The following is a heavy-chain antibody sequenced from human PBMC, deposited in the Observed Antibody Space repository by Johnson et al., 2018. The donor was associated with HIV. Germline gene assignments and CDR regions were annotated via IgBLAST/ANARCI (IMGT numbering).Heavy chain of an antibody. V-gene: IGHV3-7*01. D-gene: IGHD3-16*01. CDR1: GFTFSSYA. CDR2: IKQDGSEK. CDR3: ARRFGAAFDI. J-gene: IGHJ3*02. Sequence: GQLVESGGGLVQPGGSLRLSCAASGFTFSSYAMSWVRQAPGKGLEWVANIKQDGSEKYYVDSVKGRFTISRDNAKNSLYLQMNSLRAEDTAVYYCARRFGAAFDIWGQGTMVTVSS.